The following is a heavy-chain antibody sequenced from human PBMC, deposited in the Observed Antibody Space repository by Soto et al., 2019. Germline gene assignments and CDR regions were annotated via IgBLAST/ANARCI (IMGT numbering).Heavy chain of an antibody. J-gene: IGHJ4*02. Sequence: EVQLLESGGGLVQPGGSLRLSCGASGFTFSTYAMIWVRQAPGKGLEWVSVITGGGGRTYYADSVKGRFTISRDNSKNTLYLQMNSLRAEDTAVYYCAKDRYGDYGGVDYWGQGTLVTVSS. CDR3: AKDRYGDYGGVDY. V-gene: IGHV3-23*01. CDR2: ITGGGGRT. CDR1: GFTFSTYA. D-gene: IGHD4-17*01.